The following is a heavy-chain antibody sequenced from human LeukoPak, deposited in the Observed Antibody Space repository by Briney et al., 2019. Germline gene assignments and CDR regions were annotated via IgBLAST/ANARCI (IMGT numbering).Heavy chain of an antibody. Sequence: SETLSLTCTVSGGSISSYYWSWIRQPPGKGLEWIGYIYYSGSTNYNPSLKSRVTISVDTSKNQFSLKLSSVTAADTAVYYCARDRGGDIIVVPAIDAFDIWGQGTMVTVSS. V-gene: IGHV4-59*01. D-gene: IGHD2-2*01. CDR3: ARDRGGDIIVVPAIDAFDI. CDR1: GGSISSYY. CDR2: IYYSGST. J-gene: IGHJ3*02.